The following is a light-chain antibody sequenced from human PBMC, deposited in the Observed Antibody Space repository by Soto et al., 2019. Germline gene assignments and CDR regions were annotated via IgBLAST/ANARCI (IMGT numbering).Light chain of an antibody. CDR2: EVS. Sequence: QSALTQPPSVSGSPGQSVTISCTGTSSDVGSYNRVSWYQQPPGTAPKLIIYEVSNRPLGVPDRFSGSKSDNTASLTISGLQAEDEADYYCSLYTSSRTHVIFGGGTKLTVL. CDR1: SSDVGSYNR. CDR3: SLYTSSRTHVI. J-gene: IGLJ2*01. V-gene: IGLV2-18*01.